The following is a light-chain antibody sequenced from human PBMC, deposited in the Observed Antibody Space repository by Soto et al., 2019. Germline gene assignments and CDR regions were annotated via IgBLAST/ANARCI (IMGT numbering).Light chain of an antibody. J-gene: IGLJ3*02. Sequence: QSVLTQPPSVSGAPGQRVTISCTGSSSNIGAGYDVHWYQQLPGTAPKLLIYGNSNRPSGVPDRFSGSKSGTSASLAITGLQAEDDADYYCQSYDSSLSGWVFGGGTKATVL. CDR1: SSNIGAGYD. V-gene: IGLV1-40*01. CDR2: GNS. CDR3: QSYDSSLSGWV.